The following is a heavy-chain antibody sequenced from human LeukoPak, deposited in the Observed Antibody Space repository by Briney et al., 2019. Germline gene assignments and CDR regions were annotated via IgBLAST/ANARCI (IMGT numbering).Heavy chain of an antibody. V-gene: IGHV1-69*13. Sequence: SVKVSCKASGGTFSSYAISWVRQAPGQGLEWMGGIIPIFGTANYAQKFQGRVTITADESTSTAYMELSSLRSEDTAVYYCARGRHIVVVPAAIEYYFDYWGQGTLVTVSS. J-gene: IGHJ4*02. CDR2: IIPIFGTA. CDR1: GGTFSSYA. D-gene: IGHD2-2*01. CDR3: ARGRHIVVVPAAIEYYFDY.